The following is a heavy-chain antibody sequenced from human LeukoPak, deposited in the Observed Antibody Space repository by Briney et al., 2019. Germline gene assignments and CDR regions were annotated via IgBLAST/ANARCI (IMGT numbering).Heavy chain of an antibody. V-gene: IGHV3-30*18. CDR3: AKVEGIAGTTRPFDY. CDR1: GFTFSSYG. J-gene: IGHJ4*02. D-gene: IGHD1-7*01. Sequence: PGGSLRLSCAPSGFTFSSYGMHWVRQAPGKGLEWVAVISYDGSNKYYAHSVKGLFTISRDNSKNTLYLKMNRLRPEETDVYYCAKVEGIAGTTRPFDYWGPGTLVTVSS. CDR2: ISYDGSNK.